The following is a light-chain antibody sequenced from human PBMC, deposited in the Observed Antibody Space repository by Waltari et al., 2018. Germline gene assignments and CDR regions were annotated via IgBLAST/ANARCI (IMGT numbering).Light chain of an antibody. CDR1: SSDVGGYNN. CDR3: SSYRKSSTAGGV. V-gene: IGLV2-14*03. Sequence: QSALTQPASVSGSPGQSITISCTGTSSDVGGYNNVSWYQQHPGKAPTLMMYDVTNRASWVSGRFCGSKSGNTASLTISGLQTDDEADYYCSSYRKSSTAGGVFGTGTKVTVL. CDR2: DVT. J-gene: IGLJ1*01.